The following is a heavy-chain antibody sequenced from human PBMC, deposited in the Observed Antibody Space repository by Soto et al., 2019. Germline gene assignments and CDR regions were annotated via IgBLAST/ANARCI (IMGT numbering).Heavy chain of an antibody. CDR1: GFTFSSYA. D-gene: IGHD3-22*01. CDR3: ARDSYDSRGYYQEY. CDR2: ISYDGSNK. Sequence: PGGSLRLSCAASGFTFSSYAMHWVRQAPGKGLEWVAVISYDGSNKYYADSVKGRFTISRDNSKNTLYLQMNSLRGEVTAVHYCARDSYDSRGYYQEYWGQGTLVTVS. V-gene: IGHV3-30-3*01. J-gene: IGHJ4*02.